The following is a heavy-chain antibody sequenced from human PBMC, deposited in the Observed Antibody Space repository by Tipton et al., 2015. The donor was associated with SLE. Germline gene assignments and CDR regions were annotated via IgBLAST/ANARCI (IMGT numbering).Heavy chain of an antibody. D-gene: IGHD4-17*01. V-gene: IGHV3-30*02. CDR1: GIPFGSYG. J-gene: IGHJ3*02. CDR3: TKEDGEYRRGAFDM. CDR2: ITYDGSDN. Sequence: SLRLSCAASGIPFGSYGMHWVRQAPGKGLEWVASITYDGSDNDYADSVKGRFTISRDNSKNTLYLQMNSLRDEDTALYYCTKEDGEYRRGAFDMWGQGTMVTVST.